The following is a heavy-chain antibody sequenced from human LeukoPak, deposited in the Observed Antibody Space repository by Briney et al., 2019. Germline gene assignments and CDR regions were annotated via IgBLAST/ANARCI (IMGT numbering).Heavy chain of an antibody. V-gene: IGHV1-2*02. CDR3: ARDVQISGSYFYYFDY. D-gene: IGHD1-26*01. J-gene: IGHJ4*02. Sequence: GASVKVSCKASGYTFTGYYMHWVRQAPGQGLEWMGWINPNSGGTNYAQKFQGRVTMTRDTSISTAYMELSRLRSDDTAVYYCARDVQISGSYFYYFDYWGQGTLVTVSS. CDR2: INPNSGGT. CDR1: GYTFTGYY.